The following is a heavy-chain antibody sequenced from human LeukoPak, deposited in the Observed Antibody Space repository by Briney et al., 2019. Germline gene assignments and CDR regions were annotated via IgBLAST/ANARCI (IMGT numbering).Heavy chain of an antibody. J-gene: IGHJ6*03. CDR1: GFTFSSYE. CDR2: ISSSGSTI. Sequence: GGSLRLSRAASGFTFSSYEMNWVRQAPGKGLEWVSYISSSGSTIYYADSVKGRFSISRDNAKNSLYLQMNSLRAEDTAVYYCARDSGIRYYYMDVWAKGPRSPSP. D-gene: IGHD1-1*01. CDR3: ARDSGIRYYYMDV. V-gene: IGHV3-48*03.